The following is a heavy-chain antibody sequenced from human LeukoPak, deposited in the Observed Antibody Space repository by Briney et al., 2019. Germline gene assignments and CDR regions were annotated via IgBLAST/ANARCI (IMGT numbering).Heavy chain of an antibody. D-gene: IGHD4-11*01. Sequence: GASVKVSCKASGYTFTAFHIHWVRQAPGQGLDWMGWINPDGGGTIFGQRFQGRVSMTRDTSISTAYMELGSLRSNDTAVYYCARSHDYTNYVGPWGQGTLVTVSS. CDR1: GYTFTAFH. CDR2: INPDGGGT. J-gene: IGHJ5*02. CDR3: ARSHDYTNYVGP. V-gene: IGHV1-2*02.